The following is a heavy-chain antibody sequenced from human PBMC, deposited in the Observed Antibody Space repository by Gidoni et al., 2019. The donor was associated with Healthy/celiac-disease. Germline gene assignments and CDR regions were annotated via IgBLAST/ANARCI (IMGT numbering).Heavy chain of an antibody. J-gene: IGHJ4*02. V-gene: IGHV3-30-3*01. CDR3: ARDSSAGIAAAGMGGVFDY. D-gene: IGHD6-13*01. Sequence: QVQLVESGGGVVQPGRSLRLSCAASGFTFSSYAMHWVRQAPGKGLEWVAVISYDGSNKYYADSVKGRFTISRDNSKNTLYLQMNSLRAEDTAVYYCARDSSAGIAAAGMGGVFDYWGQGTLVTVSS. CDR1: GFTFSSYA. CDR2: ISYDGSNK.